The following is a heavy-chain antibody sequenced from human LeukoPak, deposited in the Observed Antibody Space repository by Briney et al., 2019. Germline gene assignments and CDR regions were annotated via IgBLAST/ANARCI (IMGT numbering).Heavy chain of an antibody. V-gene: IGHV4-59*08. CDR3: ARQGGSAMVDFDY. Sequence: PSETLSLTCTVSGGSISSYYWSWIRQPPGKGLEWIGYIYYSGSTNYNPSLKSRVTISVDTSKNQFSLKLSSVTAADTAVYHCARQGGSAMVDFDYWGQGTLVTVSS. CDR1: GGSISSYY. D-gene: IGHD5-18*01. CDR2: IYYSGST. J-gene: IGHJ4*02.